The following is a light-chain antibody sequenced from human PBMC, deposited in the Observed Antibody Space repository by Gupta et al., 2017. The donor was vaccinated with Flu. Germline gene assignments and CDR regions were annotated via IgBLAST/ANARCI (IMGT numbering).Light chain of an antibody. V-gene: IGLV2-23*01. Sequence: QSALTQPASVSGSPGQSITISCTGTSNDIGSYNLVSWFQQHPGKVPKLIIYEGTKRPSGISNRFSASKSGNTASLTISGRQAEDEADYYCSTYAGSGTLVFGAGTKVTVL. CDR1: SNDIGSYNL. CDR2: EGT. CDR3: STYAGSGTLV. J-gene: IGLJ2*01.